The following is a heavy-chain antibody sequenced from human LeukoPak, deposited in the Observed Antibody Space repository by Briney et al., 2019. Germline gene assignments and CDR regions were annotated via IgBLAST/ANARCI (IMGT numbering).Heavy chain of an antibody. CDR2: IYYSGST. J-gene: IGHJ2*01. Sequence: ASETLSLTCTVSGGSISSYYWSWIRQPPGKGLEWIGYIYYSGSTNYNPSLKSRVTISVDTSKNQFSLKLSSVTAADTAVYYCARLYGDYLRYFDLWGRGTLVTVSS. CDR1: GGSISSYY. CDR3: ARLYGDYLRYFDL. D-gene: IGHD4-17*01. V-gene: IGHV4-59*08.